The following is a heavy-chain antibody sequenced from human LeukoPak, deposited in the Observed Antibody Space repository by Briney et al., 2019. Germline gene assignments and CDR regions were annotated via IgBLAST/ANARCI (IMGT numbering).Heavy chain of an antibody. J-gene: IGHJ4*02. CDR1: GFTVSSNY. D-gene: IGHD4-17*01. CDR3: ARSSDGDYYYYFDY. V-gene: IGHV3-53*01. CDR2: IYSGGST. Sequence: PGGSLRLSCAASGFTVSSNYMSWVRQAPGKGLEWVSVIYSGGSTYYADSVKGRFTISRDNSKNTLYLQMSSLRAEDTAVYYCARSSDGDYYYYFDYWGQGTLVTVSS.